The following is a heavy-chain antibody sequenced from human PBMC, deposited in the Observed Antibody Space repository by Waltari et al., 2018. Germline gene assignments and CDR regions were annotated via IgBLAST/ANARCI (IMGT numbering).Heavy chain of an antibody. CDR1: GGSISSSRYY. J-gene: IGHJ4*02. D-gene: IGHD2-15*01. Sequence: QLQLQESGPGLVKPSETLSLTCTVSGGSISSSRYYWGWIRQPPGKGLEWIGSIYYSGSTYYNPSLKSRVTISVDTSKNQFSLKLSSVTAADTAVYYCARRYCSGGSCPPDYWGQGTLVTVSS. CDR3: ARRYCSGGSCPPDY. V-gene: IGHV4-39*07. CDR2: IYYSGST.